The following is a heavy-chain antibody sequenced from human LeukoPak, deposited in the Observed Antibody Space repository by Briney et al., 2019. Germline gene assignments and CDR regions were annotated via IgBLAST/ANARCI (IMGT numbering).Heavy chain of an antibody. J-gene: IGHJ5*02. D-gene: IGHD1-14*01. V-gene: IGHV4-34*09. CDR2: INHSGST. CDR1: GGSFSGYY. CDR3: ARAPPSAGFDP. Sequence: SETLSLTCAVYGGSFSGYYWSWIRQPPGKGLEWIGEINHSGSTYYNPSLKSRVTISVDTSKNQFSLKLSSVTAADTAVYYCARAPPSAGFDPWGQGTLVTVS.